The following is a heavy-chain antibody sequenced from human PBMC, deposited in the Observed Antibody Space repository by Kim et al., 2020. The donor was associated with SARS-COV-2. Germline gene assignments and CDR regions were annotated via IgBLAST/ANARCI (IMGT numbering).Heavy chain of an antibody. Sequence: GGSLRLSCAASGFSFITYGMHWVRQAPGKGLEWVAVISSGGIIIYYADSVKGRFTISRDNSKNTLYLQMNSLRVEDMAVYYCAKNYGDYAGRSDYWGQGALVTVA. J-gene: IGHJ4*02. CDR2: ISSGGIII. D-gene: IGHD4-17*01. CDR1: GFSFITYG. V-gene: IGHV3-30*18. CDR3: AKNYGDYAGRSDY.